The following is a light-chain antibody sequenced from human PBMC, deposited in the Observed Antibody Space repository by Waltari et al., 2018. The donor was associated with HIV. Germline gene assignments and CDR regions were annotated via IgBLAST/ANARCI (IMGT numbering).Light chain of an antibody. V-gene: IGLV1-47*01. J-gene: IGLJ1*01. Sequence: QSVLTQPPSASGTLGQRVTISCPGSSSNVGSRPVYWFQQVPGPAPKLPIYRDYQRRSGIPDRFSGSKSGASASLTISGLRSEDEADYYCVAWDDSLSGYVFGTGTKVSVL. CDR3: VAWDDSLSGYV. CDR2: RDY. CDR1: SSNVGSRP.